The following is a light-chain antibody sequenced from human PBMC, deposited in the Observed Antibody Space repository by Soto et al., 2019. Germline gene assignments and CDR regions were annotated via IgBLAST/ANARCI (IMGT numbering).Light chain of an antibody. V-gene: IGKV3-15*01. Sequence: EIVMTQSPATLSVSPWERATLSCRASQSVSSNLAWYQQKPGQAPRLLIYGASTRATGIPARFSGSGSGTDFTLTISRLEPEDFAIYYCQQRSNWPPITFGQGTRLEIK. CDR2: GAS. J-gene: IGKJ5*01. CDR1: QSVSSN. CDR3: QQRSNWPPIT.